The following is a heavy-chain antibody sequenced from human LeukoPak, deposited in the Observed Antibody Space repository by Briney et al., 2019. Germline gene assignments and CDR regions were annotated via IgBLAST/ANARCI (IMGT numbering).Heavy chain of an antibody. Sequence: GGSLRLSCAASGFTFSTYSINWVRQAPGKGLEWVCYISGTSHLVYYADSVKGRFTISRDNAKNSLYLQMNSLRAEDTAVYYCARGAQSYYDFWSGYYDMVDYWGQGTLVTVSS. J-gene: IGHJ4*02. V-gene: IGHV3-48*04. CDR1: GFTFSTYS. CDR2: ISGTSHLV. D-gene: IGHD3-3*01. CDR3: ARGAQSYYDFWSGYYDMVDY.